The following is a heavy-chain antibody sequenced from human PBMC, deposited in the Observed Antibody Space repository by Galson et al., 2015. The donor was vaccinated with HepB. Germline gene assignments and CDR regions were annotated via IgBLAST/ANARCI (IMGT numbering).Heavy chain of an antibody. CDR3: AKNPQPFDSSDWFSGIDY. Sequence: SLRLSCAASGFTFSNYGMHWVRQAPGKGLEWVAVISYDGSNKYYADSVKGRFTISRDNSKNTLYLQMNSLRAEDTAVYYCAKNPQPFDSSDWFSGIDYWGQGTLVTVSS. D-gene: IGHD6-19*01. CDR2: ISYDGSNK. J-gene: IGHJ4*02. CDR1: GFTFSNYG. V-gene: IGHV3-30*18.